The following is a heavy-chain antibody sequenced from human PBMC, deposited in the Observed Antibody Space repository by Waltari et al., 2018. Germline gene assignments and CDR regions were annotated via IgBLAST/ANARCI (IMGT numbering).Heavy chain of an antibody. D-gene: IGHD6-19*01. J-gene: IGHJ4*02. CDR1: GYTFTSYA. CDR3: ARDLASVAGNN. CDR2: INAGNGNT. Sequence: QVQLVQSGAEVKKPGASVKVSCKASGYTFTSYAMHWVRQAPGQRLEWMGWINAGNGNTKYSQKFQGRVTITRDTSASTAYMELSSLRSEDTAVYYFARDLASVAGNNWGQGTLVTVSS. V-gene: IGHV1-3*01.